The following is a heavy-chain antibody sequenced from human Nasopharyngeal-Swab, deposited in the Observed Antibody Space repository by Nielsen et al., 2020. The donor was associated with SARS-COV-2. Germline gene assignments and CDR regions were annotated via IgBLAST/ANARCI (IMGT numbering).Heavy chain of an antibody. V-gene: IGHV1-2*04. D-gene: IGHD3-22*01. CDR2: INTNSGGT. CDR3: ARDRQDSSGYEPFDY. CDR1: GYTFTGYY. Sequence: ASVKVSCKASGYTFTGYYMHWVGQAPGQGLEGMGWINTNSGGTNYAQKFQDWVTMTRDRSIITAYMELSRLRSDDTAVYYCARDRQDSSGYEPFDYWGQGTLVTVSS. J-gene: IGHJ4*02.